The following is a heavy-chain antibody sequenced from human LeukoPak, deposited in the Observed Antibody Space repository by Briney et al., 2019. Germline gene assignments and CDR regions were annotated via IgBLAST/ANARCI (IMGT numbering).Heavy chain of an antibody. Sequence: PSQTLSLTCTVSGGFISSSSYYWGWIRQPPAKGLQWNERNSYSGSTYYNPSRKGRVTISVDTSKNQFSLKLSSVTAADTAVYYCARKARGNTSRFYYYYYYMDVWGKGTTVTVSS. CDR2: NSYSGST. CDR3: ARKARGNTSRFYYYYYYMDV. CDR1: GGFISSSSYY. V-gene: IGHV4-39*07. D-gene: IGHD3-16*01. J-gene: IGHJ6*03.